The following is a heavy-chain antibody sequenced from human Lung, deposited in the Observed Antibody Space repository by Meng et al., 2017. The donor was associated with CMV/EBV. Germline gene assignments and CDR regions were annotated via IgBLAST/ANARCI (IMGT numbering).Heavy chain of an antibody. J-gene: IGHJ4*02. D-gene: IGHD6-19*01. CDR3: ARAEADTGNFDY. Sequence: QVQLQESGPGPVKPSESLSLTCTVSGGAISIYYWSWIRQSAGKGLEWIGRIYTSGTTIYNPSLKSRLTLSLDTSKNQFSLKLNSVTAADTAVYYCARAEADTGNFDYWGQGTLVTVSS. V-gene: IGHV4-4*07. CDR2: IYTSGTT. CDR1: GGAISIYY.